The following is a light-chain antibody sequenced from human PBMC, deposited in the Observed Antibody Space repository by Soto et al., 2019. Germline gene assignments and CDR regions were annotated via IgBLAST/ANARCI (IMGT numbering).Light chain of an antibody. CDR2: AAS. V-gene: IGKV1-12*01. J-gene: IGKJ5*01. Sequence: DIHMTQSPSSVSASVGDRVTITCRSSEDISTWLAWYQQTPGKAPKLLLYAASSLQSGVPSRFSGSGSGTDFTLTIITLQPEDFATYYGQHADRFPLITVGQGTRLEIK. CDR1: EDISTW. CDR3: QHADRFPLIT.